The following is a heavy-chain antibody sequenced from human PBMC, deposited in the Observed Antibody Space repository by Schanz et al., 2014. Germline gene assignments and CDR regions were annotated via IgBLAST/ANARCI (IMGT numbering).Heavy chain of an antibody. J-gene: IGHJ5*02. Sequence: QVQLQQWGAGLLKPSETLSLICVINGGSFSAYHWSWLRQSPGKGPEWIGEISHDGTTNYNPSLKRRVTISGDTAKNQCSLNLPSVTAADTAVYYCASRRRMGISMVRGILKGWFDPWGQGTLVTVSS. CDR2: ISHDGTT. V-gene: IGHV4-34*02. CDR3: ASRRRMGISMVRGILKGWFDP. CDR1: GGSFSAYH. D-gene: IGHD3-10*01.